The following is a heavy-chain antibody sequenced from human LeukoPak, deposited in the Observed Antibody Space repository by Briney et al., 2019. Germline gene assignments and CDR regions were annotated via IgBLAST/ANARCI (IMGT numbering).Heavy chain of an antibody. V-gene: IGHV1-2*02. J-gene: IGHJ6*03. D-gene: IGHD2-15*01. CDR1: AYTFTANY. Sequence: ASVKLSCNAPAYTFTANYMHWVRHAPAQGIELMGFITLNSSGRNYAQKFQGRVTMTRDTSISTAYMELRSLRSDDTAVYYCARRTHVVVVAATPKNSYYYYYMDVWGKGTTVTVSS. CDR2: ITLNSSGR. CDR3: ARRTHVVVVAATPKNSYYYYYMDV.